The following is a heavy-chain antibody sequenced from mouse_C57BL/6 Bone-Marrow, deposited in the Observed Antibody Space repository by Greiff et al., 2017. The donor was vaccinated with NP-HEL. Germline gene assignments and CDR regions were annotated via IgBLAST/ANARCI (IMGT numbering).Heavy chain of an antibody. Sequence: VQLQQSGPELVKPGASVKISCKASGYSFTGYYMNWVKQSPEKSLEWIGEINPSTGGTTYNQKFKAKATLTADKSSSTAYMQLKSLTSEDSAVYYCARGAYDYDGGGYAMDYWGQGTSVTVSS. J-gene: IGHJ4*01. V-gene: IGHV1-42*01. CDR1: GYSFTGYY. CDR3: ARGAYDYDGGGYAMDY. CDR2: INPSTGGT. D-gene: IGHD2-4*01.